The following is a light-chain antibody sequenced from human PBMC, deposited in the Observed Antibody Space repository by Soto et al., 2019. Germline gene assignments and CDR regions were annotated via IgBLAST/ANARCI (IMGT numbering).Light chain of an antibody. CDR1: QAISSY. CDR2: SAF. J-gene: IGKJ5*01. V-gene: IGKV1-9*01. CDR3: QQRYDYPIT. Sequence: DIQSTQSPSFLSASVGDRVTVTCRASQAISSYLAWYQQKPGKAPKLLIHSAFTLQSGVPSRFSGSGSGTEFTLTISSLQPEDFATYYCQQRYDYPITFGQGTRLEIK.